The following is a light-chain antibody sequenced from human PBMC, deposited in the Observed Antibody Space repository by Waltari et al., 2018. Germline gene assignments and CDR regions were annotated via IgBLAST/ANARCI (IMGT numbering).Light chain of an antibody. V-gene: IGLV2-14*01. CDR1: SRDVGGYTY. Sequence: QSALTQPASVSGSPGQSLPIACTGTSRDVGGYTYFSLYQQHPGKAPKLMIYDVSNRHSGVSNRFSGSKSGNTASLTISGLQAEDEADYYCSSYTSSSTLVVFGGGTKLTVL. CDR2: DVS. CDR3: SSYTSSSTLVV. J-gene: IGLJ2*01.